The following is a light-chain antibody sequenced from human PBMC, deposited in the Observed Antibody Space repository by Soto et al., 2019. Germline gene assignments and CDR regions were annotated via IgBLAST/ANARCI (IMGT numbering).Light chain of an antibody. CDR2: DAS. J-gene: IGKJ1*01. V-gene: IGKV1-5*01. CDR3: QQYNSYSPWT. CDR1: QSVNKW. Sequence: DIQMTQSPSTLSASVPARLTITCRPSQSVNKWLAWFQQKPGKVPKLLIFDASTLQTGVPSRFGGGGTGTEFTLTISGLQPDDVATYYCQQYNSYSPWTFGPGTKVDIK.